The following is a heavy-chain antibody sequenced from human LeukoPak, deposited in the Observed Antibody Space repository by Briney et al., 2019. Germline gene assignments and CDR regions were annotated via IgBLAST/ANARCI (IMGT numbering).Heavy chain of an antibody. D-gene: IGHD1-26*01. CDR3: AKTVEWELLRSYYFDY. CDR1: GFTFSSYA. V-gene: IGHV3-23*01. Sequence: GGSLRLSCTASGFTFSSYAMSWVRQAPGKGLEWVSAISGNGDSTYYADSVKGRFTVSRDNSKNTLFLQMNSLRAEDTAVYYCAKTVEWELLRSYYFDYWGQGSLVTVSS. CDR2: ISGNGDST. J-gene: IGHJ4*02.